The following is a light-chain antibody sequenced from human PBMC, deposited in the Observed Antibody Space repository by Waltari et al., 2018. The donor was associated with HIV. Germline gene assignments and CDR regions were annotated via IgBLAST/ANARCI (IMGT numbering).Light chain of an antibody. V-gene: IGKV3-11*01. J-gene: IGKJ4*01. CDR1: QTIGGY. CDR2: DAS. Sequence: EIVLTQSPATLSLSPGDRATLSCRASQTIGGYLAWYQHKPGQAPRLLIYDASNRATGIPARFSGSGFGTDFTLTISSLEPEDSAVYYCQQRHNWPPETFGGGTRVEI. CDR3: QQRHNWPPET.